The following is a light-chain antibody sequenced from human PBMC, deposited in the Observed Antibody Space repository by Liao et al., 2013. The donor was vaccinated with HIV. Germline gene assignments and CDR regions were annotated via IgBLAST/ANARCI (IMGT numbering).Light chain of an antibody. CDR1: TIGSKS. Sequence: SYVLTQPPSVSVAPGKTARITCGGSTIGSKSVHWYQQKPGQAPVLVIYYDADRPSGIPERFSGSKSGNTATLTISRVEAGDEADYFCQVWDSRSALYVFGTGTKVTVL. V-gene: IGLV3-21*01. J-gene: IGLJ1*01. CDR3: QVWDSRSALYV. CDR2: YDA.